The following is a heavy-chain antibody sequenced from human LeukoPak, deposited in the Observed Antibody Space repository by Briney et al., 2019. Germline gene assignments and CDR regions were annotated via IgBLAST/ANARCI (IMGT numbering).Heavy chain of an antibody. CDR3: GRRRIDCSDTGCYVDY. J-gene: IGHJ4*02. CDR1: GYSFTGYY. D-gene: IGHD2-15*01. V-gene: IGHV1-2*02. CDR2: MNPNRGDT. Sequence: ASVKVSCKASGYSFTGYYIHWMRQAPGQGLEWMGWMNPNRGDTSYAQKFQGRVAMTRDTPINTAYMELSGLTSDDTAVYYCGRRRIDCSDTGCYVDYWGQGTLVTVSS.